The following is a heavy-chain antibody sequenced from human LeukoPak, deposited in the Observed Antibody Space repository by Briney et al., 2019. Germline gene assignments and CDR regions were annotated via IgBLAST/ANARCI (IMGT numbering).Heavy chain of an antibody. J-gene: IGHJ4*02. CDR2: IRSRAYGGTT. V-gene: IGHV3-49*03. CDR1: GFTFSDYA. D-gene: IGHD3-9*01. Sequence: GGSLRLSCAASGFTFSDYAMVWLPQAPGKGRVGGGFIRSRAYGGTTEYAESVKGRFTISRDESKSIAYLQMNSLKTEDTAVYYWTRGDYDILTGYYRGIFLDYWGQGTLVTVSS. CDR3: TRGDYDILTGYYRGIFLDY.